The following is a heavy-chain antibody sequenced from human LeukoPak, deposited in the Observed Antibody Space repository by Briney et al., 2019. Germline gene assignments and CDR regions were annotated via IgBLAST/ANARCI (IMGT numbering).Heavy chain of an antibody. J-gene: IGHJ6*02. CDR3: GGSGFYYYYGMDV. CDR1: GFTFTSSS. CDR2: IVVGSGDT. Sequence: SVKVSCKASGFTFTSSSMQWVRQARGQRLEWIGWIVVGSGDTNYAQKFQERVTITRDMSTSTAYMELSSLRSEDTAVYYCGGSGFYYYYGMDVWGQGTTVTVSS. D-gene: IGHD3-10*01. V-gene: IGHV1-58*02.